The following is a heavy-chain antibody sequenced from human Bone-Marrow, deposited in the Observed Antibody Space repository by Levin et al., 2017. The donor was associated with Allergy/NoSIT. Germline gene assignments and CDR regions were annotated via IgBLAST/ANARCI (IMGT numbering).Heavy chain of an antibody. V-gene: IGHV3-53*01. D-gene: IGHD3-10*01. CDR3: ATTDGGSGRYYGY. CDR2: MYTGGST. Sequence: GGSLRLSCAASGLSVSNSYMTWVRQAPGKGLEWVSVMYTGGSTYYADSVKGRFTISRDNSQNTVFLQMNSLRAEDTAMYYCATTDGGSGRYYGYWGQGTRVTVSS. CDR1: GLSVSNSY. J-gene: IGHJ4*02.